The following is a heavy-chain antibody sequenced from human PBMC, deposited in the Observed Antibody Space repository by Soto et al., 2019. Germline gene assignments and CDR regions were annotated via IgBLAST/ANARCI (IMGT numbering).Heavy chain of an antibody. D-gene: IGHD3-22*01. V-gene: IGHV1-69*13. CDR2: IIPIFGTA. J-gene: IGHJ5*02. CDR3: ARHYYDSSFGSGNFDP. Sequence: ASVKVSCKASGGTFSSYAISWVRQAPGQGLEWMGGIIPIFGTANYAQKFQGRVTITADESTSTAYMELSSLRSEDTAVYYCARHYYDSSFGSGNFDPWGQGTLVTVSS. CDR1: GGTFSSYA.